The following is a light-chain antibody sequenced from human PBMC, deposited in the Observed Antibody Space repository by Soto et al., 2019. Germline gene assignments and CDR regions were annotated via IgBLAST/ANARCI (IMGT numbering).Light chain of an antibody. CDR1: QSVSSN. Sequence: EIVMTQSPATLSVSPGERATLSCRASQSVSSNLAWYQQKPGQAPRLLIYGASTRATGIPDRFSGGGSGTDFTLTISRLEPEDFAVYYCQQFSSYPLTFGGGTRLEI. J-gene: IGKJ5*01. CDR3: QQFSSYPLT. V-gene: IGKV3-15*01. CDR2: GAS.